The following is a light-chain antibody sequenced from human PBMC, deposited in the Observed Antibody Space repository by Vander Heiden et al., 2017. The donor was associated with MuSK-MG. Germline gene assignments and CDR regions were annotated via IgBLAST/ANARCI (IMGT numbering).Light chain of an antibody. CDR1: QSVRSN. CDR2: GAS. J-gene: IGKJ5*01. V-gene: IGKV3-15*01. Sequence: VMMTQSPATLSVSPGERATLSCRASQSVRSNLAWYQQKPGQAPRLLMYGASTRVTGIPARFSGSGSGTEFTLTISSLQSEDSAVYYCQQYNNWPPLTFGQGTRLEIK. CDR3: QQYNNWPPLT.